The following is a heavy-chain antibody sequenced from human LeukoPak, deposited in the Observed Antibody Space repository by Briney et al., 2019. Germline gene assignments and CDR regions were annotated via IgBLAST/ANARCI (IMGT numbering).Heavy chain of an antibody. CDR2: IYHSGST. CDR3: ARQAMGSPEANWFDP. Sequence: PSGTLSLTCAVSGGSISSNNWWSWVRQPPGKGLEWIGEIYHSGSTYYNPSLKSRVTISVDRSKNQFSLKLSPVTAADTAVYYCARQAMGSPEANWFDPWGQGTLVTVSS. V-gene: IGHV4-4*02. J-gene: IGHJ5*02. CDR1: GGSISSNNW. D-gene: IGHD5-24*01.